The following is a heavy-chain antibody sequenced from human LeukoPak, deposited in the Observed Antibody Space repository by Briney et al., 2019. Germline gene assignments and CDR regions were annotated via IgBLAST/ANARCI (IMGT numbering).Heavy chain of an antibody. D-gene: IGHD6-19*01. Sequence: GGSLRLSCAASGFTFSSYSMNWVRQAPGKGLEWVSSISSSSSYIYYADSVKGRFTISRDNAKNSLYLQMHSLRAEDTAVYYCATLRTVAGTWESSYWGQGTLVTVSS. CDR2: ISSSSSYI. J-gene: IGHJ4*02. V-gene: IGHV3-21*04. CDR1: GFTFSSYS. CDR3: ATLRTVAGTWESSY.